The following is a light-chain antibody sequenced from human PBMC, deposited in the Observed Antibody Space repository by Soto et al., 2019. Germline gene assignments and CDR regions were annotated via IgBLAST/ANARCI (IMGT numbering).Light chain of an antibody. V-gene: IGLV2-8*01. CDR3: SSYAGSNNLL. CDR2: EVT. CDR1: SNDVGGYKY. Sequence: QSVLTQPPSASGSPGQSVTISCTGTSNDVGGYKYVSWYQQHPGKAPKLMIYEVTQRPSGVPDRFSGSKSGNTASLTVSGLQAEDEADYYCSSYAGSNNLLFGGGTKLTVL. J-gene: IGLJ2*01.